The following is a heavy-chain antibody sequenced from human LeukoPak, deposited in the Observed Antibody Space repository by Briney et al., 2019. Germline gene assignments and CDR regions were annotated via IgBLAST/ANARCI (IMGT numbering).Heavy chain of an antibody. D-gene: IGHD5-18*01. J-gene: IGHJ4*02. CDR2: ISYDGSNK. CDR1: GFTFSSYA. V-gene: IGHV3-30-3*01. Sequence: GGSLRLSCAASGFTFSSYAMHWVRQAPGKGLEWVAVISYDGSNKYYADSVKGRFTISRDNSKNTLYLQMNGLRAEDTAVYYCARLHVDTAMVPIDYWGQGTLVTVSS. CDR3: ARLHVDTAMVPIDY.